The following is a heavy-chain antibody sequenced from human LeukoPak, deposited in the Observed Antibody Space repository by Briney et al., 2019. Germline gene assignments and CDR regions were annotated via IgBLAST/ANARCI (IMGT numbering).Heavy chain of an antibody. CDR1: GFTFSSYA. V-gene: IGHV3-23*01. D-gene: IGHD5-24*01. CDR2: LTDSGGTT. J-gene: IGHJ3*02. CDR3: AKKRDAFDI. Sequence: GGSLRLSCAASGFTFSSYAMGWVRQAPGKRPEWVSSLTDSGGTTYYADSVKGRFTISRDNSKNTLYLHMNSLRAEDTAMYYCAKKRDAFDIWGQGTVVAVSS.